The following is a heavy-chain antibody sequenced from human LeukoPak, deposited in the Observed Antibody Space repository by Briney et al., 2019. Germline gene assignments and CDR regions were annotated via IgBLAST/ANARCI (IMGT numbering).Heavy chain of an antibody. V-gene: IGHV4-39*07. Sequence: PSETLSLTCTVSGGSISSSNYFWGWIRQPPGKGLEWIGSIYYSGSTYYNPSLKSRVTISVDTSKNQFSLKLSSVTAADTAVYYCARESGLLWFGELSQNYAFDIWGQGTMVTISS. CDR3: ARESGLLWFGELSQNYAFDI. D-gene: IGHD3-10*01. J-gene: IGHJ3*02. CDR2: IYYSGST. CDR1: GGSISSSNYF.